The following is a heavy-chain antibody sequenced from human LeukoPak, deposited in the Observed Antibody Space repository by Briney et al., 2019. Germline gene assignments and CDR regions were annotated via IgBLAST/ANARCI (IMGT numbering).Heavy chain of an antibody. D-gene: IGHD3-10*01. CDR2: IYPGDSDT. CDR1: GYSFNNYW. CDR3: ARQDGSGIDWFDP. J-gene: IGHJ5*02. Sequence: GESLKISCKGSGYSFNNYWIAWVRQMPGEGLEWMGMIYPGDSDTRYSPSFQGQVTISADKSINTAYLQWSSLKASDTAMYYCARQDGSGIDWFDPWGQGTLVTVSS. V-gene: IGHV5-51*01.